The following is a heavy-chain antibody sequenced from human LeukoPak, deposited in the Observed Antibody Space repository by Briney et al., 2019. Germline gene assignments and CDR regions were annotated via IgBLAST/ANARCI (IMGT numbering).Heavy chain of an antibody. V-gene: IGHV3-21*01. CDR2: ISSSSSYI. D-gene: IGHD2-15*01. Sequence: PGGSMRLSCAASGFTFSSYSMNWVRHAPGKGLEWVSSISSSSSYIYYADSVKGRFTISRDNAKNSLYMQMNSLRAEDTAVYYCARDRCGGGSCYGMDVWGQGTTVTVSS. J-gene: IGHJ6*02. CDR3: ARDRCGGGSCYGMDV. CDR1: GFTFSSYS.